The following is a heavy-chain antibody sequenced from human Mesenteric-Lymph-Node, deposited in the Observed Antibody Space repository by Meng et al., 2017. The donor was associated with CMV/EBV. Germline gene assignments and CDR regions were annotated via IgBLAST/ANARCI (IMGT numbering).Heavy chain of an antibody. Sequence: ASVKVSCKASGYTFTSYDINWVRQATGQGLEWMGWMNPNSGNTGYAQKLQGRVTMTRNTSISTAYMELSSLRSEDTAVYYCARDAGEVYSSSPTTEIDHWGQGTLVTVSS. J-gene: IGHJ4*02. CDR1: GYTFTSYD. D-gene: IGHD6-13*01. CDR3: ARDAGEVYSSSPTTEIDH. CDR2: MNPNSGNT. V-gene: IGHV1-8*01.